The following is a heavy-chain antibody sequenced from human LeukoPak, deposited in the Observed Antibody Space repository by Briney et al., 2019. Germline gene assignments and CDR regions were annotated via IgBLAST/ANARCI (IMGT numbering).Heavy chain of an antibody. V-gene: IGHV1-8*01. J-gene: IGHJ6*03. Sequence: ASVKVSCKASGYTFTSYDINWVRQATGQGLEWMGWMNPNSGNTGYAQKFQGRVTMTRNTSISTAYMELSSLRSEDTAVYYCARFQTPYSYAFIYYYYYYMDVWGKGTTVTVPS. CDR1: GYTFTSYD. CDR3: ARFQTPYSYAFIYYYYYYMDV. CDR2: MNPNSGNT. D-gene: IGHD5-18*01.